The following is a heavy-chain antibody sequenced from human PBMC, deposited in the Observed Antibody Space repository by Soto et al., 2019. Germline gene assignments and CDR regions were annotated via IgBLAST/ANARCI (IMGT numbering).Heavy chain of an antibody. CDR2: ISSSSSYI. Sequence: GGSLRLSCAASGFTFSSYSMNWVRQAPGKGLEWVSSISSSSSYIYYADSVKGRFTISRDNAKNSLYLQMNSLRAEDTAVYYCARADIVVVPAALQTDDYYYGMDVWGQGTTVTVSS. CDR3: ARADIVVVPAALQTDDYYYGMDV. CDR1: GFTFSSYS. D-gene: IGHD2-2*02. J-gene: IGHJ6*02. V-gene: IGHV3-21*01.